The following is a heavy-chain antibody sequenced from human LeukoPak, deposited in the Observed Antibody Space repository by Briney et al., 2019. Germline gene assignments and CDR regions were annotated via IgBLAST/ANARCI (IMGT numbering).Heavy chain of an antibody. Sequence: GGSLRLSCAASGFTVSTNYMSWVRQAPGKGLEWVSVIYSGGSTYYADSVKGRFTISRDKSKNTLYLQMKSLRADDTAMYYCARYRKCSSTHCRYFDYWGQGTLVTVSS. CDR2: IYSGGST. V-gene: IGHV3-53*01. CDR1: GFTVSTNY. CDR3: ARYRKCSSTHCRYFDY. D-gene: IGHD2-2*01. J-gene: IGHJ4*02.